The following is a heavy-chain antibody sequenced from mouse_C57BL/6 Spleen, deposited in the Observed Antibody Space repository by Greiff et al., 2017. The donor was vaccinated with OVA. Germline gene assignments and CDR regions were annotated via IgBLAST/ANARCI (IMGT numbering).Heavy chain of an antibody. Sequence: DVMLVESGEGLVKPGGSLKLSCAASGFTFSSYAMSWVRQTPEKRLEWVAYISSGGDYIYYADTVKGRFTISRDNARNTLYLQMSSLKSEDTAMYYCTRRSSGPGFAYWGQGTTLTVSS. CDR1: GFTFSSYA. J-gene: IGHJ2*01. CDR2: ISSGGDYI. V-gene: IGHV5-9-1*02. CDR3: TRRSSGPGFAY. D-gene: IGHD3-2*02.